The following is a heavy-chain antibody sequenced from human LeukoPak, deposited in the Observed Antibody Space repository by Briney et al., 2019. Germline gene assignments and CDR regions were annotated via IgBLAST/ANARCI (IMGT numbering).Heavy chain of an antibody. D-gene: IGHD3-3*01. CDR3: ARDRNYDFWSGYFYWFDP. Sequence: SETLSLTCTVSGGSISSYYWSWIRQPAGKGLEWIGRIYTSGSTNYNPSLKSRVTMSVDTSKNQFSLKLSSVTAADTAVYYCARDRNYDFWSGYFYWFDPWGQGTLLTVSS. J-gene: IGHJ5*02. V-gene: IGHV4-4*07. CDR1: GGSISSYY. CDR2: IYTSGST.